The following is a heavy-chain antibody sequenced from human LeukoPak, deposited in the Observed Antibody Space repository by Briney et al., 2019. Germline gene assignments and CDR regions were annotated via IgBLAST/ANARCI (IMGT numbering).Heavy chain of an antibody. CDR2: INPSGGST. J-gene: IGHJ5*02. Sequence: ASVKVSCKASGYTFTSYYMHWVRQAPGQGLEWMGIINPSGGSTSYAQKFQGRVTMTRDMFTSTVYMELSSLRSEDTAVYYCAKDKIGGNYYDSSGYPKLGWFDPWGQGTLVTVSS. D-gene: IGHD3-22*01. CDR1: GYTFTSYY. V-gene: IGHV1-46*01. CDR3: AKDKIGGNYYDSSGYPKLGWFDP.